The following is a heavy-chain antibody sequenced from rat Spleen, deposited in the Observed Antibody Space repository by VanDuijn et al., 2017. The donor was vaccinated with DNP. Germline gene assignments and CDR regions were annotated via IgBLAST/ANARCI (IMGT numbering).Heavy chain of an antibody. Sequence: VQLKESGPGLVQPSQTLSLTCTVSGFSLTSYNVHWVRLSAGKGLEWMGMIWPGGNTDYNSALKSRLSISRDTSKSQVFLKMSSLQTEDIAIYYWARADYSTYVLFDYWGQGVMVTVSS. J-gene: IGHJ2*01. D-gene: IGHD2-6*01. V-gene: IGHV2-30*01. CDR1: GFSLTSYN. CDR2: IWPGGNT. CDR3: ARADYSTYVLFDY.